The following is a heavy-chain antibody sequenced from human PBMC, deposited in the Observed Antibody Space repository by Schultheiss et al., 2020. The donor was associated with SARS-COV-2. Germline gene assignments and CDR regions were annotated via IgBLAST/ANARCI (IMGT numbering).Heavy chain of an antibody. D-gene: IGHD1-26*01. J-gene: IGHJ3*02. CDR1: GGSFSGYY. Sequence: SQTLSLTCAVYGGSFSGYYWSWIRQPPGKGLEWIGEINHSGSTNYNPSLKSRVTISVDTSKNQFSLKLSSVTAADTAVYYCARVAWELGDAFDIWGQGTMVTVSS. CDR3: ARVAWELGDAFDI. V-gene: IGHV4-34*01. CDR2: INHSGST.